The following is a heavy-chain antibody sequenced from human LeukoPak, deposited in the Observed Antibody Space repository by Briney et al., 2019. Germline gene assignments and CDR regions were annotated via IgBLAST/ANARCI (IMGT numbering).Heavy chain of an antibody. CDR1: GFTLSSYE. V-gene: IGHV3-48*03. CDR3: AELGITMIGGV. Sequence: GGSLRLSCAASGFTLSSYEMNWVRQAPGKGLEWVSYIDTSGSTIFYAESVKGRFTISRDNAKNSLFLHLSSLRAEDTAVYYCAELGITMIGGVWGKGTTVTISS. CDR2: IDTSGSTI. D-gene: IGHD3-10*02. J-gene: IGHJ6*04.